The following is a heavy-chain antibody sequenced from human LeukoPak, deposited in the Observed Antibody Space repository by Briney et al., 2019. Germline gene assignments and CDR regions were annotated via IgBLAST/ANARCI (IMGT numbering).Heavy chain of an antibody. V-gene: IGHV4-31*03. D-gene: IGHD3-16*01. CDR3: AREYDHDAFDI. CDR2: IYYSGST. CDR1: GXSIGSGGYY. J-gene: IGHJ3*02. Sequence: PSETLSLTFTVSGXSIGSGGYYWSWIRQHPGKGLEWIGYIYYSGSTYYNPSLKSRVTISVDTSKNQFSLKLSSVTAADTAVYYCAREYDHDAFDIWGQGTMVTVSS.